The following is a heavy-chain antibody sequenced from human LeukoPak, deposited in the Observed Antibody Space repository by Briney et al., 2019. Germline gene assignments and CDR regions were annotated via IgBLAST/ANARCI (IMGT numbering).Heavy chain of an antibody. V-gene: IGHV4-59*01. Sequence: SETLSLTCTVSGGSISSYYWSWIRQPPGKGLEGIGYIYYSGSTNYNPSLKSRVTISVDTSKNQFSLKLSSVTAADTAVYYCARAPQQLPYDTFDIWGQGTMVTVSS. CDR1: GGSISSYY. J-gene: IGHJ3*02. CDR2: IYYSGST. CDR3: ARAPQQLPYDTFDI. D-gene: IGHD6-13*01.